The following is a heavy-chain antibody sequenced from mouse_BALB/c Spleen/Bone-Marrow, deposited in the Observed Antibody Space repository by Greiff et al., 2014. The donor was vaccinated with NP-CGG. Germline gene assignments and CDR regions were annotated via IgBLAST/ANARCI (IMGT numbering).Heavy chain of an antibody. CDR2: IWADGRT. D-gene: IGHD1-2*01. J-gene: IGHJ4*01. CDR1: GFSLTNYG. Sequence: VMLVESGPGLVAPSQSLSITCTVSGFSLTNYGVHWVRQPPGEGLEWLGVIWADGRTNYNLALMSRLSISKDNSKSQVFFKMNSLQTDDTAMYYCARITTATGAMDYWGQGTSVTVSS. CDR3: ARITTATGAMDY. V-gene: IGHV2-9*02.